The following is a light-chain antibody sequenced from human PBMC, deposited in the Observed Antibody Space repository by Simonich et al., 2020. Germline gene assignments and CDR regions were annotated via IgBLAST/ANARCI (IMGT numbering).Light chain of an antibody. CDR2: DVS. J-gene: IGLJ3*02. Sequence: QSALTQPASVYGSPGQSITIPCTGTSSDVGVYNYVSWYQQHPGKAPRLMIYDVSKRSSGVSTRVSGSKAGNTASMTISGLQSEDEADYDCSSYTSSSTRVFGGGTKLTVL. CDR1: SSDVGVYNY. CDR3: SSYTSSSTRV. V-gene: IGLV2-14*01.